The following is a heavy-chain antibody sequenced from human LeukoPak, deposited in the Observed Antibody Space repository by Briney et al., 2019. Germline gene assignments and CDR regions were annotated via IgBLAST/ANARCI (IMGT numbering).Heavy chain of an antibody. CDR2: ISYDGSNK. J-gene: IGHJ6*02. D-gene: IGHD3-10*01. V-gene: IGHV3-30*18. CDR3: AKDRSGGYGMDV. Sequence: GGSLRLSCAASGFTFSSYGMHWVRQAPGKGLEWVAVISYDGSNKYYADSVKGRFTISRDNSKNTLYLQMNSLRAEDTAVYYCAKDRSGGYGMDVWGQGTTVTVSS. CDR1: GFTFSSYG.